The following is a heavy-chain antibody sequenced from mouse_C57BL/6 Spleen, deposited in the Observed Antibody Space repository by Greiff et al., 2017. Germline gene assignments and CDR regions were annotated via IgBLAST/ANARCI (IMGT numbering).Heavy chain of an antibody. D-gene: IGHD2-4*01. CDR3: ARIGYDYDRGAWFAY. Sequence: VQLQQSGTELVKPGASVKLSCKASGYTFTSYWMHWVKQRPGQGLEWIGNINPSNGGTNYNEKFKSKATLTVDKSSSTAYMQLSSLTSEDSAVYYCARIGYDYDRGAWFAYWGQGTLVTVSA. CDR2: INPSNGGT. CDR1: GYTFTSYW. J-gene: IGHJ3*01. V-gene: IGHV1-53*01.